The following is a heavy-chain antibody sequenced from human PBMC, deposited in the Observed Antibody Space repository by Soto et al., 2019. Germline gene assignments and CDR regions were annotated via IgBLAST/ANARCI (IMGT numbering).Heavy chain of an antibody. Sequence: EVQLVESGEGLVEPGGSLRLSCAASGITFSNAWMNWVRKAPGKGLEYIGRIRSKTDGGTTEYAAPVEGRFTVSRDDSKNTLYLQMSGLKTDDTAVYYCTTTRPGTNVFDNWGQGTLVTVSS. J-gene: IGHJ3*02. CDR2: IRSKTDGGTT. CDR1: GITFSNAW. D-gene: IGHD6-13*01. CDR3: TTTRPGTNVFDN. V-gene: IGHV3-15*01.